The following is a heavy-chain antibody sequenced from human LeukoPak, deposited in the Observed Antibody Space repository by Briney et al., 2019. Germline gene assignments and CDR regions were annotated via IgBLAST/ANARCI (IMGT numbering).Heavy chain of an antibody. CDR3: ARDRGAYDYVWGSYRQAYFQH. CDR2: IYYSGGT. Sequence: PSETLSLTCTVSGGSISSSSYYWGWIRQPPGKGLEWIGSIYYSGGTYYNPSLKSRVTISVDTSKNQFSLKLSSVTAADTAVYYCARDRGAYDYVWGSYRQAYFQHWGQGTLVTVSS. V-gene: IGHV4-39*07. CDR1: GGSISSSSYY. D-gene: IGHD3-16*02. J-gene: IGHJ1*01.